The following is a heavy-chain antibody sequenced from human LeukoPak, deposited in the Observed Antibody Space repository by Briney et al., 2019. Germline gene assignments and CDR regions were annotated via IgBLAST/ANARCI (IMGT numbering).Heavy chain of an antibody. V-gene: IGHV3-33*01. CDR2: IWYDGSNK. J-gene: IGHJ6*02. CDR3: ARDRLWFGELSHYGMDV. CDR1: GFTFSSYG. Sequence: GGSLRLSCAASGFTFSSYGMHWVRQAPGKGLGWVAVIWYDGSNKYYADSVKGRFTISRDNSKNTLYLQMNSLRAGDTAVYYCARDRLWFGELSHYGMDVWGQGTTVTVSS. D-gene: IGHD3-10*01.